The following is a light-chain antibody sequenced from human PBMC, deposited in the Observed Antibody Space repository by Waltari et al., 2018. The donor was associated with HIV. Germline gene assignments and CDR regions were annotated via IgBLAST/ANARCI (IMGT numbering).Light chain of an antibody. CDR2: EVS. J-gene: IGLJ3*02. CDR1: SSDVGGYNY. V-gene: IGLV2-14*01. Sequence: QSALTQPASVSGSPGQSITISCTGTSSDVGGYNYVSWYQQHPGKAPKLMIYEVSTRPSEVSNRFSGSKSGNTASLTISGLQAEDEADYYCSPYTSSSTLRVFGGGTKLTVL. CDR3: SPYTSSSTLRV.